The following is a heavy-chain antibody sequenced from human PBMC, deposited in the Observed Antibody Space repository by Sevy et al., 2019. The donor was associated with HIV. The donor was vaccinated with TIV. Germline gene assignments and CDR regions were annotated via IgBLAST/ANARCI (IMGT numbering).Heavy chain of an antibody. CDR3: VRAGGTFDSYWYFDL. CDR1: GFTFTDYD. Sequence: GGSLRLSCAASGFTFTDYDMHWVRQGSGRGLEWVSGNSPVDDTNYPDFLKGRFTISRENAKKSLFLQINSLRAEDTAVYYCVRAGGTFDSYWYFDLWGRGTLVTVSS. J-gene: IGHJ2*01. CDR2: NSPVDDT. V-gene: IGHV3-13*02. D-gene: IGHD1-26*01.